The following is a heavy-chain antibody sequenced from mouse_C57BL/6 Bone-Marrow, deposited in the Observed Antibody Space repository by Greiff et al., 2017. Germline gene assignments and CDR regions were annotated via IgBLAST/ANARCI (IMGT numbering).Heavy chain of an antibody. Sequence: VKVVESGPGLVQPSQSLSITCTVSGFSLTSYGVHWVRQSPGKGLEWLGVIWSGGSTDYNAAFISRLSISKDNSKSQVFFKMNSLQADDTAIYYCARNHHHGIWYFDVWGTGTTVTVSS. V-gene: IGHV2-2*01. CDR1: GFSLTSYG. J-gene: IGHJ1*03. CDR3: ARNHHHGIWYFDV. CDR2: IWSGGST. D-gene: IGHD1-2*01.